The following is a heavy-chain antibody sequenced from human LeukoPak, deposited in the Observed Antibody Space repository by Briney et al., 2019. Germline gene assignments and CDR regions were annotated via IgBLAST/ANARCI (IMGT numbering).Heavy chain of an antibody. CDR1: GYTFTSYY. CDR2: INPSGGST. CDR3: AREEISRYYYDSSGYFPFDP. D-gene: IGHD3-22*01. J-gene: IGHJ5*02. Sequence: ASVKVSCKASGYTFTSYYMHWVRQAPGQGLEWMGIINPSGGSTSYAQKFQGRVTMTRDMSTSTVYMELSSLRSEDTAVYYCAREEISRYYYDSSGYFPFDPWGQGTLVTVSS. V-gene: IGHV1-46*01.